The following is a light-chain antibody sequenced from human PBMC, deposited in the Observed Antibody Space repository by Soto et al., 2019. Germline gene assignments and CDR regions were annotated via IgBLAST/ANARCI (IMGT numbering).Light chain of an antibody. Sequence: QPVLTQPPSASASLGASVTLTCTLSSGYSYYKVDWYQQRPGKGPRFVMRVGTGGIVGSKGDGIPDRFSVLGSGLNRYLTIKNIQEEDESDYHCGADHGSGSNFIVVFVGGTKLTVL. CDR1: SGYSYYK. V-gene: IGLV9-49*01. CDR2: VGTGGIVG. J-gene: IGLJ2*01. CDR3: GADHGSGSNFIVV.